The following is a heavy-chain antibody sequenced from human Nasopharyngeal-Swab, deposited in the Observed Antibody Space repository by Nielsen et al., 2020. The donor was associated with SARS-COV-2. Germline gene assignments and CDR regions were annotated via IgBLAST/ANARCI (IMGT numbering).Heavy chain of an antibody. CDR2: IKQDGSEK. V-gene: IGHV3-7*01. CDR1: GFTFSDYY. D-gene: IGHD2-2*01. J-gene: IGHJ6*02. CDR3: ARDSRVVVPAALYYYYGMDV. Sequence: GESLKISCAASGFTFSDYYMAWVRQAPGKGLEWVANIKQDGSEKYYVDSVKGRFTISRDNAKNSLYLQMNSLRAEDTAVYYCARDSRVVVPAALYYYYGMDVWGQGTTVTVSS.